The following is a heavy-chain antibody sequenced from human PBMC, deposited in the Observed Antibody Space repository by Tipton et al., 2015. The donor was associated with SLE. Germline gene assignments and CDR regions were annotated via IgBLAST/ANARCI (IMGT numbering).Heavy chain of an antibody. J-gene: IGHJ4*02. CDR2: IYYSGST. V-gene: IGHV4-59*01. D-gene: IGHD3-10*01. CDR3: ARDRLWFGEQDY. CDR1: GGSFSGYY. Sequence: TLSLTCAVYGGSFSGYYWSWIRQPPGKGLEWIGYIYYSGSTNYNPSLKSRVTISVDTSKNQFSLKLSSVTAADTAVYYCARDRLWFGEQDYWGQGTLVTVSS.